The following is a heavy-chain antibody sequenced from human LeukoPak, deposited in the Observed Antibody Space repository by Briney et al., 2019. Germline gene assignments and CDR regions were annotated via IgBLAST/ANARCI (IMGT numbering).Heavy chain of an antibody. Sequence: EWIGEINRSGSTNYNPSLKSRVTISVDTSKNQFSLKLSSVTAADTAVYYCARAPGITMIVVWGQGTLVTVSS. J-gene: IGHJ4*02. CDR2: INRSGST. V-gene: IGHV4-34*01. D-gene: IGHD3-22*01. CDR3: ARAPGITMIVV.